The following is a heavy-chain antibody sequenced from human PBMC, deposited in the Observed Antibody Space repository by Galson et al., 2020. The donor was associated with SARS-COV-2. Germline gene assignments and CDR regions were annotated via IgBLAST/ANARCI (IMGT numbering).Heavy chain of an antibody. J-gene: IGHJ6*02. CDR2: ISWNSGSI. CDR3: TKDQRTQGLFSSSWYRYYYYGMDV. Sequence: SLKISCAASGFTFDDYAMHWVRQAPGKGLEWVSGISWNSGSIGYADSVKGRFTISRDNAKNSLYLQMNSLRAEDTALYYCTKDQRTQGLFSSSWYRYYYYGMDVWGQGTTVTVSS. D-gene: IGHD6-13*01. V-gene: IGHV3-9*01. CDR1: GFTFDDYA.